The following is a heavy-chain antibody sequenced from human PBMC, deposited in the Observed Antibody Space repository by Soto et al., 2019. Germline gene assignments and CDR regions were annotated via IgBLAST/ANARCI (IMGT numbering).Heavy chain of an antibody. V-gene: IGHV3-30-3*01. Sequence: GGSLRLSCAASGFTFSSYAMHWVRQAPGKGLECVAVISYDVSNKYYADSVKGRFTISRDNSKNTLYLQMNSLRAEDTAVYYCARDDRPTAFVVVPAAPPDSYYGMDVWGQGTTVTVSS. J-gene: IGHJ6*02. CDR3: ARDDRPTAFVVVPAAPPDSYYGMDV. D-gene: IGHD2-2*01. CDR2: ISYDVSNK. CDR1: GFTFSSYA.